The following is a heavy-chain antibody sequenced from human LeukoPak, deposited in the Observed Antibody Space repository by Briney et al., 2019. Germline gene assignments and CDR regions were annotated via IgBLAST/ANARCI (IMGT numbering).Heavy chain of an antibody. CDR1: GFTLNNYA. V-gene: IGHV3-23*01. J-gene: IGHJ4*02. CDR3: ARMWSYYYDRSGYKYNFDY. D-gene: IGHD3-22*01. CDR2: ISGSSIAT. Sequence: GGSLRLSCAASGFTLNNYAMTWVRQAPGKGLEWVSAISGSSIATYYADSVKGRFSISRDNSRNTLYLQMISLRAEDTAVYYCARMWSYYYDRSGYKYNFDYWGQGTLLTVSS.